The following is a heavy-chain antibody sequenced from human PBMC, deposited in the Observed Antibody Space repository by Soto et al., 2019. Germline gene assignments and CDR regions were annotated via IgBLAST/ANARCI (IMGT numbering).Heavy chain of an antibody. J-gene: IGHJ3*02. CDR3: ARSRHSIIAAAINDAFDI. Sequence: GASVKCSFKASGGTFSSYAISWVRQAPGQGLDCMGGIIPIFGTANYAQKFQGRVTITADESTSTSYMELSSLRSEDTAVYYCARSRHSIIAAAINDAFDIWGQCTMVTVSS. CDR1: GGTFSSYA. D-gene: IGHD6-25*01. CDR2: IIPIFGTA. V-gene: IGHV1-69*13.